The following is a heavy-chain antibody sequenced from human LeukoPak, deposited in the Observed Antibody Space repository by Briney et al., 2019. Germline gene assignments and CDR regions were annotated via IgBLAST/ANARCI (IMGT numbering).Heavy chain of an antibody. J-gene: IGHJ4*02. CDR1: EFKFSDHY. Sequence: PGGSQRLSCAASEFKFSDHYIDWVRQAPGKGLEWVGRSRNKASSYTTEYAASVEGRFTISRYVSESSLYLQMNSLRAEDTAVYYCARDPPATGTAGFDYWGQGTLVTVST. CDR3: ARDPPATGTAGFDY. D-gene: IGHD1-1*01. CDR2: SRNKASSYTT. V-gene: IGHV3-72*01.